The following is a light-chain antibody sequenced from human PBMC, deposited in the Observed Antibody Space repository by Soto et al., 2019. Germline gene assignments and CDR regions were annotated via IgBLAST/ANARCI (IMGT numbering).Light chain of an antibody. Sequence: QSALTQPAPVSGSPGQSITISCTGTSSDIGAYNFVSWYQQHPGKAPKLMLYDVNIRPSGVSNRFSGSKSGNTASLTISGLQAEDEADYYCTSWTTSTTMLFGGGTKVTVL. V-gene: IGLV2-14*03. CDR3: TSWTTSTTML. J-gene: IGLJ2*01. CDR2: DVN. CDR1: SSDIGAYNF.